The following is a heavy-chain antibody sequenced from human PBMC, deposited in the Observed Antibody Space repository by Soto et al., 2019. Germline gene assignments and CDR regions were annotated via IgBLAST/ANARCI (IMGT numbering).Heavy chain of an antibody. CDR3: ARGRYGDY. Sequence: QVHLVQSGAEVKKPGASVKVSCKGSGYAFTTYGITWVRQAPGQGLEWMGWISAHNGNTNYAQKLQGRVNVTRDTSTRTAYMELRSLRSDDTAVYYGARGRYGDYWGQGALVTVSS. J-gene: IGHJ4*02. CDR2: ISAHNGNT. D-gene: IGHD1-1*01. V-gene: IGHV1-18*01. CDR1: GYAFTTYG.